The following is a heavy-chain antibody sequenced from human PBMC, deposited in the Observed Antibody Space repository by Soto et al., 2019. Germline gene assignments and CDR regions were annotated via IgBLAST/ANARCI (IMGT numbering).Heavy chain of an antibody. D-gene: IGHD5-12*01. J-gene: IGHJ4*01. V-gene: IGHV4-39*02. CDR1: GASISSNGYY. CDR2: IIYSGTT. Sequence: KTSETLSLTCTVSGASISSNGYYWGWNRQPPGKGLEWYGSIIYSGTTHYNPSLRSRLSISVDTSKNVFSLKLITLTAADTAIVYCAAGAEWLQFACRIWGQGTLVTVSS. CDR3: AAGAEWLQFACRI.